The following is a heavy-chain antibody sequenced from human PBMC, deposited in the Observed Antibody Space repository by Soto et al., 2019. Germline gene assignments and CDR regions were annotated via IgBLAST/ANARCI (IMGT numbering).Heavy chain of an antibody. J-gene: IGHJ3*02. CDR1: GDSISSGGDY. V-gene: IGHV4-31*03. CDR3: ARLATTIVVVIPRAFDI. Sequence: QVQLQESGPGLVKPSQTLSLTCTVSGDSISSGGDYWSWIRQHPGKALEWIGHIYNSGSTYYNPSLKSRVTISLDTSKNQFSLKLSSVTAADTAVYYCARLATTIVVVIPRAFDIWGQGTMVTVSS. CDR2: IYNSGST. D-gene: IGHD3-22*01.